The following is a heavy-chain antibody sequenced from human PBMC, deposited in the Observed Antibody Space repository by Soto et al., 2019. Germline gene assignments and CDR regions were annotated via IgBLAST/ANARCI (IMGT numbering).Heavy chain of an antibody. D-gene: IGHD3-22*01. Sequence: WASVKVSCKVSGYTLTELSIHWVRQAPGKGLEWMGGFDPEDGETIYAQKFQGRVTMTEDTSTDTAYMDLSSLRSGDTALYFCSAGRILCSSGYYYFDYWGQGTLVTVSS. CDR2: FDPEDGET. V-gene: IGHV1-24*01. CDR1: GYTLTELS. J-gene: IGHJ4*02. CDR3: SAGRILCSSGYYYFDY.